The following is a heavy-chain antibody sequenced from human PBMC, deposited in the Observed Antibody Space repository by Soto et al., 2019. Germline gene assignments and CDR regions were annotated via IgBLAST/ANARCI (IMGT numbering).Heavy chain of an antibody. CDR2: INPSGGST. CDR1: GHTFTSYY. CDR3: ARDLRPRTTGTTSNYFDY. J-gene: IGHJ4*02. V-gene: IGHV1-46*01. Sequence: ASVKVSCKASGHTFTSYYMHWVRQAPGQGLEWMGIINPSGGSTSYAQKFQGRVTVTRDTSTSTVYMELSSLRSEDTAVYYCARDLRPRTTGTTSNYFDYWGQGTLVTVSS. D-gene: IGHD1-1*01.